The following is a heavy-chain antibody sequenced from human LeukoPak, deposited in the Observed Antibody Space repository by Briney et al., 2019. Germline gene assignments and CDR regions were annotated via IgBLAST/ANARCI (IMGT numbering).Heavy chain of an antibody. J-gene: IGHJ6*02. CDR3: ARDPCRSTSCYSHYYYYGMDV. V-gene: IGHV3-21*01. Sequence: GGSLRLSCAASGFTLSNYSMNWVRQAPGKGLEWVSSMSSRGNYIFYADSVKGRFTITRDNAKNSLFLQMNSLRAEDTALYYCARDPCRSTSCYSHYYYYGMDVWGQGTTVTVSS. CDR2: MSSRGNYI. D-gene: IGHD2-2*02. CDR1: GFTLSNYS.